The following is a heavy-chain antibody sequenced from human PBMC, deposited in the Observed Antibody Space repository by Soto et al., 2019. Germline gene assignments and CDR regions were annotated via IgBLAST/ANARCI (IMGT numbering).Heavy chain of an antibody. CDR1: GYSFFSYY. V-gene: IGHV1-46*01. Sequence: AASVKVSCKASGYSFFSYYIHWVRQAPGQGLEWMGRFLASGGNTFYAQRFRGRVSMTRDTSSTNTVSLELTSLTSDDTAVYYCGRVGATIFGVIDSWGQGTRVTVSS. J-gene: IGHJ4*02. D-gene: IGHD3-3*02. CDR2: FLASGGNT. CDR3: GRVGATIFGVIDS.